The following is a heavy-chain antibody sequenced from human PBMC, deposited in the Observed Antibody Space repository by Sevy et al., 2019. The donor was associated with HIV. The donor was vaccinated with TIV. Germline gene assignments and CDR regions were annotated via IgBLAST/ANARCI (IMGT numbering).Heavy chain of an antibody. CDR2: INHSGST. Sequence: SESLSLTCAVYGGSFSGYYWSWIRQPPGKGLEWIVEINHSGSTNYNPSLKSRVTISVDTSKNQFSLKLSSVTAADTAVYYCARARIAAGGDYYYYGMDVWGQGTTVTVSS. CDR3: ARARIAAGGDYYYYGMDV. D-gene: IGHD6-13*01. V-gene: IGHV4-34*01. J-gene: IGHJ6*02. CDR1: GGSFSGYY.